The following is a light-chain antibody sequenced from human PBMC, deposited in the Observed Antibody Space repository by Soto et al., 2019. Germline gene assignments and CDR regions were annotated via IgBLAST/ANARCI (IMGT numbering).Light chain of an antibody. CDR3: QQYGSSPEWT. V-gene: IGKV3-20*01. J-gene: IGKJ1*01. CDR2: GAS. CDR1: QSVSSSY. Sequence: EIVLTPSPGTPSMSPGEKATLSCRASQSVSSSYLAWYQQKPGQAPRLLIYGASSRATGIPDRFSGSGSGTDFTLTISRLEPEDFAVYYCQQYGSSPEWTFGQGTKVDIK.